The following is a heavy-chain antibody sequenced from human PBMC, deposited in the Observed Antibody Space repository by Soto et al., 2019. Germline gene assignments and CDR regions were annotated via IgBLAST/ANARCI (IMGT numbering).Heavy chain of an antibody. CDR1: GGTFSSYA. J-gene: IGHJ6*02. CDR2: IIPIFGTA. D-gene: IGHD4-17*01. CDR3: ARDTLYGGYYGMDV. Sequence: ASVKVSCKASGGTFSSYAISWVRQAPGQGLEWMGGIIPIFGTANYAQKFQGRVTITADKSTSTAYMELSSLRSEDTAVYYCARDTLYGGYYGMDVWGQGTTVTVSS. V-gene: IGHV1-69*06.